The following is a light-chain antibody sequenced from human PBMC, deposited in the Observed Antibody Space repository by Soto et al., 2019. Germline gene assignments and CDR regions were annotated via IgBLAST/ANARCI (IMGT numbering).Light chain of an antibody. CDR3: AAWDDSLYGWV. CDR2: YNN. Sequence: QSVLTQPPSASGTPGQRVTISCSGSSSNIGSITVNWYQQLPGTAPTLLIYYNNQRPSGVPDRFSGSKSGTSASLAISGLQSEDEAHYYCAAWDDSLYGWVFGGGTKLTVL. J-gene: IGLJ3*02. V-gene: IGLV1-44*01. CDR1: SSNIGSIT.